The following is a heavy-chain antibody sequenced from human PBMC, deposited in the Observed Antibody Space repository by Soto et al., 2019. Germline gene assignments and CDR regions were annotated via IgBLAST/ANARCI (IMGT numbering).Heavy chain of an antibody. CDR1: GFTFSSYA. CDR2: ILYDGSNK. V-gene: IGHV3-30*18. Sequence: PGGSLRLSCAASGFTFSSYAMHWVRQAPGKGLEWVAVILYDGSNKYYADSVKGRFTISRDNSENTLYLQMDSLRDEDTALYYCAKVQYISTWSSYYYYGMDVWGQGTTVTVSS. CDR3: AKVQYISTWSSYYYYGMDV. D-gene: IGHD6-13*01. J-gene: IGHJ6*02.